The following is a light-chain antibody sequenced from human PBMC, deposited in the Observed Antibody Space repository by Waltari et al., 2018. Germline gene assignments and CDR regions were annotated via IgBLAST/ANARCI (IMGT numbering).Light chain of an antibody. CDR1: QSISTY. CDR3: QQSYSTPRT. Sequence: DIQVTQSPSSLSASVGDRVTITCRASQSISTYLNWYHQKPGKAPKVLIYAASSVQSWVPSRFSGSGSGTDFTLTISNLQPEDFATYYCQQSYSTPRTFGQGTKVEIK. J-gene: IGKJ1*01. V-gene: IGKV1-39*01. CDR2: AAS.